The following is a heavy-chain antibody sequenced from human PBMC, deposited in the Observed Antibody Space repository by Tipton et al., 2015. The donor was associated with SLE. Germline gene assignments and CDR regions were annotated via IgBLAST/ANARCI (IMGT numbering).Heavy chain of an antibody. V-gene: IGHV4-34*01. D-gene: IGHD1-26*01. CDR3: ASPSGSRVY. Sequence: LSCAVYGGSFSGYYWSWIRQPPGKGLEWIGEINHSGSTNYNPSLKSRVTISVDTSKNQFSLKLSSVTAADTAVYYCASPSGSRVYWGQGTLVTVSS. CDR2: INHSGST. J-gene: IGHJ4*02. CDR1: GGSFSGYY.